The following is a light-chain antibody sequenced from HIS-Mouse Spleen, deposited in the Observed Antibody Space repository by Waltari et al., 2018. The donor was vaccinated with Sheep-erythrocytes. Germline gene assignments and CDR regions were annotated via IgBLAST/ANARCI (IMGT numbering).Light chain of an antibody. CDR2: QDS. J-gene: IGLJ2*01. CDR1: NLGDKY. Sequence: SYELTQPPSVSVSPGQTASITCSGANLGDKYACWYQQKPGQSPVLVIYQDSKRPSGIPGRFSGSNSGNTATLTISGTQAMDEADYYCQAWDSSTAVFGGGTKLTVL. V-gene: IGLV3-1*01. CDR3: QAWDSSTAV.